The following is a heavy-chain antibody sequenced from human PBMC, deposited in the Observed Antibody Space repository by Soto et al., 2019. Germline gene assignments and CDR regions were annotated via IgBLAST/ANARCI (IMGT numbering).Heavy chain of an antibody. D-gene: IGHD6-6*01. J-gene: IGHJ4*02. CDR3: AGCIAARPEFDY. CDR2: IYYSGST. CDR1: GGSISSYY. V-gene: IGHV4-59*04. Sequence: SETLSLTCTVSGGSISSYYWRWIRQPPGKGLEWIGYIYYSGSTYYNPSLKSRVTISVDTSKNQFSLKLSSVTAADTAVYYCAGCIAARPEFDYWGQGTLVTVSS.